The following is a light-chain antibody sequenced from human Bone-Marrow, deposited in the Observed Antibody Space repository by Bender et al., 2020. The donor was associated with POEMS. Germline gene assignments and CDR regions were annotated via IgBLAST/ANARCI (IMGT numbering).Light chain of an antibody. J-gene: IGLJ3*02. CDR1: STDVR. V-gene: IGLV2-23*01. CDR2: EDT. Sequence: QSVLTQPASVSGSLGQSITISCTGLSTDVRVSWYQQHPGKAPKLLIFEDTKRPSGVSNRFSGSKSGNTASLTISGLQAEDEADYYCCSYAGSITWVFGGGTKLTVL. CDR3: CSYAGSITWV.